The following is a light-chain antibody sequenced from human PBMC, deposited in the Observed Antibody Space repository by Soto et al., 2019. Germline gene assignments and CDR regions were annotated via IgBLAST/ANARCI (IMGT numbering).Light chain of an antibody. CDR2: SNS. V-gene: IGLV1-44*01. J-gene: IGLJ7*01. Sequence: QAVVTQPPSASGTAGQRVTISCSGSSSNIGSNTVNWYQQLPGTAPKLLIYSNSQRPSGVPDRFSGSKSGTAASLAISGLQSEDEADYYCAAWDDSLKEPVFGGGTQLTVL. CDR3: AAWDDSLKEPV. CDR1: SSNIGSNT.